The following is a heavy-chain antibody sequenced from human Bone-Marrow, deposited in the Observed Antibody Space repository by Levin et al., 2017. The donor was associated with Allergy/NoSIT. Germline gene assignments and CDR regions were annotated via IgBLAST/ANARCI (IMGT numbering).Heavy chain of an antibody. CDR1: GGSIKSDDSY. V-gene: IGHV4-30-4*01. J-gene: IGHJ4*02. CDR3: VRERITMVRGVKRGGFDY. CDR2: IYYDGST. Sequence: LRLSCTVSGGSIKSDDSYWSWIRQTPGKGLEWIGYIYYDGSTYYSPSLRSRLSLSVDTSKNHFSLKLSSVTAADSAIYYCVRERITMVRGVKRGGFDYWGQGTLVTVSS. D-gene: IGHD3-10*01.